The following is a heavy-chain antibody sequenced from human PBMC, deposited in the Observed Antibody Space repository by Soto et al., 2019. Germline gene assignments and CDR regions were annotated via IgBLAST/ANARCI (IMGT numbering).Heavy chain of an antibody. D-gene: IGHD6-6*01. CDR1: GFTFSSYW. Sequence: EVQLVESGGGLVQPGGSLRLSCAASGFTFSSYWMHWVRQAPGKGLVWVSRINSDGSSTSYADSVKGRFTISRDNAKNTLYLQMNSLSAEDTAVYYRARGKAALGPYYFDDWGQGTLVTVSS. CDR3: ARGKAALGPYYFDD. V-gene: IGHV3-74*01. CDR2: INSDGSST. J-gene: IGHJ4*02.